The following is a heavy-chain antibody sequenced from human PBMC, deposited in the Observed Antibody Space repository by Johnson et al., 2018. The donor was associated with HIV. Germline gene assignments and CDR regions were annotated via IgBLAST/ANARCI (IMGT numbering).Heavy chain of an antibody. CDR2: ISSSGSIT. J-gene: IGHJ3*02. D-gene: IGHD7-27*01. Sequence: QEQLVESGGGLVKPGGSLRLSCAASGFTFSDYYMSWIRQAPGKGLEWVSYISSSGSITYSADSVKGRFTISRDDSKSIAFLQMDSLKTEDTAMYYCTGGRELRALDIWGQGTMVTVSS. CDR1: GFTFSDYY. V-gene: IGHV3-11*01. CDR3: TGGRELRALDI.